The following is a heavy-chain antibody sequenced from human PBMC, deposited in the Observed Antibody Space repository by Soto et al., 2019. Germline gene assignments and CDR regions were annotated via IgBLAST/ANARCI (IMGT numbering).Heavy chain of an antibody. D-gene: IGHD2-2*01. Sequence: GGSLRLSCAASGFTFSNAWMSWVRQAPGKGLEWVGRIKSKTDGGTTDYAAPVKGRFTISRDDSKNTLYLQMNSLKTEDTAVYYCTTDPPQDIVVVPAAMPLPPFDYWGQGTLVTVSS. CDR1: GFTFSNAW. V-gene: IGHV3-15*01. J-gene: IGHJ4*02. CDR2: IKSKTDGGTT. CDR3: TTDPPQDIVVVPAAMPLPPFDY.